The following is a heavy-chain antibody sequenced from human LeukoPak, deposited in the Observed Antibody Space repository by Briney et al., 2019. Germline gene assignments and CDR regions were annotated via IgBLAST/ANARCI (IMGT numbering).Heavy chain of an antibody. V-gene: IGHV1-2*06. Sequence: ASVKVSCQASGFTFTTYYMHWVRRAPGQGLEWMGLINPTGGSTGYAQKFQGRVTMTRDTSISTAYMELSRLRSDDTAVYYCAGGGPRGGTYYYDSSGYYLKAGPTGNFDYWGQGTLVTVSS. CDR3: AGGGPRGGTYYYDSSGYYLKAGPTGNFDY. CDR1: GFTFTTYY. D-gene: IGHD3-22*01. CDR2: INPTGGST. J-gene: IGHJ4*02.